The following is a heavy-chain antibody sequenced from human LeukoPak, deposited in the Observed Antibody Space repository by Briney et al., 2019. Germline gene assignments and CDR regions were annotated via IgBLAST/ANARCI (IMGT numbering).Heavy chain of an antibody. Sequence: ASVKVSCKASGYTFTNFGISWVRQAPGQGLEWMGWISTVKGNTKYAEKFQGRVTLTTEESTNTAYMELRSLRSDDTAVYYCARGDWFDPWGQGTLVTVSS. V-gene: IGHV1-18*01. CDR2: ISTVKGNT. CDR3: ARGDWFDP. CDR1: GYTFTNFG. J-gene: IGHJ5*02.